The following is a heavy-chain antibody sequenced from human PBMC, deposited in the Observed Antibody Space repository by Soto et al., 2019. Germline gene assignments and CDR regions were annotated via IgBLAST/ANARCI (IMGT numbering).Heavy chain of an antibody. J-gene: IGHJ6*02. V-gene: IGHV4-34*01. D-gene: IGHD1-26*01. CDR2: INHSGST. Sequence: QVQLQQWGAGLLKPSETLSLTCAVYGGSFSGYYWSWIRQPPGKGREWIGEINHSGSTNYNPSLKSRVTISVDTSKNQFSLKLSSVTAADTAVYYCARGLGGIVGATRNYYYGMDVWGQGTTVTVSS. CDR1: GGSFSGYY. CDR3: ARGLGGIVGATRNYYYGMDV.